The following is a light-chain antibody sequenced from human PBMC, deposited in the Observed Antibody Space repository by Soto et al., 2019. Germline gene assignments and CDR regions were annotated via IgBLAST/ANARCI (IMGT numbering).Light chain of an antibody. CDR2: EGS. CDR1: NSDVGSYNL. Sequence: QSALTQPASVSGSPGQSITISCTGTNSDVGSYNLVSWYQQHPGKAPKLMIYEGSKRPSGVSNRFSGSKSGNTASLTISGLHAEDEADYYCCSYAGSVVFGGGTKLTVL. CDR3: CSYAGSVV. J-gene: IGLJ2*01. V-gene: IGLV2-23*01.